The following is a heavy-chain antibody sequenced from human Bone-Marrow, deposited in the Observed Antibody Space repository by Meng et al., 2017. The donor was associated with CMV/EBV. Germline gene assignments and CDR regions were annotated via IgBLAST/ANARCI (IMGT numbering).Heavy chain of an antibody. J-gene: IGHJ6*02. CDR2: ISAYNGNT. Sequence: ASAKVSCKASGYTVTSYGISWVRQAPGQGLEWMGWISAYNGNTNYAQKLQGRVTMTTDTSTSTAYMELRSLRSDDTAVYYCARDADIVVVPAAMPVYGMDVWGQGTTVSVSS. D-gene: IGHD2-2*01. CDR3: ARDADIVVVPAAMPVYGMDV. V-gene: IGHV1-18*01. CDR1: GYTVTSYG.